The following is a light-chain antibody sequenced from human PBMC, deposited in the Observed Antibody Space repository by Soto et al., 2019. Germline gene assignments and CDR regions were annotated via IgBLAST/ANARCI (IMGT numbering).Light chain of an antibody. J-gene: IGLJ3*02. CDR3: SSYTSSSLWV. CDR2: DVS. Sequence: QSALTQPASVSGSPGQSITISCTGTSSDVGGYNYVSWYQQHPGKAPKLMIYDVSNRPSGVSNRFSGSKSGNTASLTISGLHAEDEADYYCSSYTSSSLWVFGGGTKLTVL. CDR1: SSDVGGYNY. V-gene: IGLV2-14*01.